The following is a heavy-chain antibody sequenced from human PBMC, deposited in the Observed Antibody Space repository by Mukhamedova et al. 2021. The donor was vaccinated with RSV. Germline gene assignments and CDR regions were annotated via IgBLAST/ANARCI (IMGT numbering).Heavy chain of an antibody. CDR2: ISYDGSNK. J-gene: IGHJ4*02. CDR1: SGYA. V-gene: IGHV3-30*04. CDR3: ARGRRAASISCYPDY. D-gene: IGHD6-13*01. Sequence: SGYAMHWVRQAPGKGLEWVTVISYDGSNKYYADSVKGRFTISRDNSKNTLYLQMNSLRAEDTAVYYCARGRRAASISCYPDYWGQ.